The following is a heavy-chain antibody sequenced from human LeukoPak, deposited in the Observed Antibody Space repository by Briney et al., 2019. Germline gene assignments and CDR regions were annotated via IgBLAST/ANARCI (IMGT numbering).Heavy chain of an antibody. J-gene: IGHJ6*04. CDR2: INPNSGGT. CDR3: ARDPPGYCTNGVCHGMDV. V-gene: IGHV1-2*02. D-gene: IGHD2-8*01. CDR1: GYTFTGYY. Sequence: GASVKVSCKASGYTFTGYYMHWVRQAPGQGLEWMGWINPNSGGTNYAQKFQGRVTMTRDMSISTAYMELSRLRSDDTAVYYCARDPPGYCTNGVCHGMDVWGKGTTVTVSS.